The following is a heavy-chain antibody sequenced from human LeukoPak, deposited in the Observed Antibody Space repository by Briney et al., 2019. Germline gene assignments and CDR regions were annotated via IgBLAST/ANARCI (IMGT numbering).Heavy chain of an antibody. V-gene: IGHV4-59*08. CDR2: IYYSGST. CDR3: ARGVSLIAAAGTGTYWVDL. D-gene: IGHD6-13*01. Sequence: SETLSLTCTVSGGSISSYYWSWIRQPPGKGLEWIGYIYYSGSTNYNPSLKSRVTISVDTSKNQFSLKLSSVTAADTAVYYCARGVSLIAAAGTGTYWVDLWGRGTLVTVSS. J-gene: IGHJ2*01. CDR1: GGSISSYY.